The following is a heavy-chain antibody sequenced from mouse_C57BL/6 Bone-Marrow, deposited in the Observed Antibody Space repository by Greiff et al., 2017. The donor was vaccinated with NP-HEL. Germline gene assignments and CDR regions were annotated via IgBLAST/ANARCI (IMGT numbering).Heavy chain of an antibody. CDR3: AIPYYGSSCGY. J-gene: IGHJ2*01. D-gene: IGHD1-1*01. CDR2: ISNGGGST. CDR1: GFTFSDYY. V-gene: IGHV5-12*01. Sequence: EVMLVEPGGGLVQPGGSLKLSCAASGFTFSDYYMYWVRQTPEKRLEWVAYISNGGGSTYYPDTVKGRFTISRDNAKNTLYLQMSRLKSEDTAMYYCAIPYYGSSCGYWGQGTTLTVSS.